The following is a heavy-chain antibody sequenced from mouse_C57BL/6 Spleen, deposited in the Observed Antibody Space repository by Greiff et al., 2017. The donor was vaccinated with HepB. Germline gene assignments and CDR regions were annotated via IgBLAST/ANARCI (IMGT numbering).Heavy chain of an antibody. CDR1: GFTFSDYG. V-gene: IGHV5-17*01. Sequence: EVQLQESGGGLVKPGGSLKLSCAASGFTFSDYGMHWVRQAPEKGLEWVAYISSGSSTIYYADTVKGRFTISRDNAKNTLFLQMTSLRSEDTAMYYCARPGNYAMDYWGQGTSVTVSS. D-gene: IGHD4-1*01. J-gene: IGHJ4*01. CDR3: ARPGNYAMDY. CDR2: ISSGSSTI.